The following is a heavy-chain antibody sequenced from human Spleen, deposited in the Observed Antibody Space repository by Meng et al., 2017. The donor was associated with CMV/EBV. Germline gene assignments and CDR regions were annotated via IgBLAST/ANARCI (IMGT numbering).Heavy chain of an antibody. CDR1: GASISSSSSYY. J-gene: IGHJ3*02. CDR3: ARDSAPFDI. CDR2: IYYSGST. V-gene: IGHV4-39*07. Sequence: GSLRLSCTVSGASISSSSSYYWGWIRQPPGKGLEWIGNIYYSGSTHYNPSLKSRATISLDMSKNQFSLRLTSVTAADTAVYYCARDSAPFDIWGQGTMVTVSS.